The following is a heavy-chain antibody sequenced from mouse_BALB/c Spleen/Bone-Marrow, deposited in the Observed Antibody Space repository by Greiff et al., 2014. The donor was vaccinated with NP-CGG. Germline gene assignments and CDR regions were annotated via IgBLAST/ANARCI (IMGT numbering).Heavy chain of an antibody. CDR2: ISSGGSYT. CDR3: AREGYDGQMDY. Sequence: QLKESGGGLVKPGGAPEISCGTSGFTFRSYAMSWGCPSPRKRVGGVAEISSGGSYTYYPDTVTGRFTISRDNAKNTLYLEMSSLRSEDTAMYYCAREGYDGQMDYWGQGTSVTVSS. CDR1: GFTFRSYA. D-gene: IGHD2-2*01. V-gene: IGHV5-9-4*01. J-gene: IGHJ4*01.